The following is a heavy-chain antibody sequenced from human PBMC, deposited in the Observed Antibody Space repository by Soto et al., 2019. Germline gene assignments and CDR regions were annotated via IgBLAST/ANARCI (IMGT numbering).Heavy chain of an antibody. V-gene: IGHV3-64D*06. CDR1: GFTFSSYT. Sequence: GGSLRLSCPVSGFTFSSYTMHWVRQAPGKGLEYVPSISSEGRTTYYADSVKGRFTISRDNSKNTVYLQMSSLRAEDTAVYYCVKDQYIDYWGQGTLVTVSS. CDR3: VKDQYIDY. J-gene: IGHJ4*02. CDR2: ISSEGRTT.